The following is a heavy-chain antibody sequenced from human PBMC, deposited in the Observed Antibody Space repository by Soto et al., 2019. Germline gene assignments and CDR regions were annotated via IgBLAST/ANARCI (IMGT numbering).Heavy chain of an antibody. D-gene: IGHD2-2*02. J-gene: IGHJ6*02. CDR1: GFTFSTYS. Sequence: LRLSCVGSGFTFSTYSINWVRQAPGKGLEWVSSISSRSDIYYADSVKGRFTISRDNAKNSVSLQMNRLRAEDTAVYYCAREYTAWPLASGLDVWGQGTTVTVSS. CDR3: AREYTAWPLASGLDV. V-gene: IGHV3-21*01. CDR2: ISSRSDI.